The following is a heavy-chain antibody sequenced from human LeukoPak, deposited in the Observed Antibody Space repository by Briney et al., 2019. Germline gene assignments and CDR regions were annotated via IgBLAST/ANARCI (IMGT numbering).Heavy chain of an antibody. CDR3: AASLGYDILTGYYPSIYYFDY. J-gene: IGHJ4*02. D-gene: IGHD3-9*01. CDR2: ISAYNGNT. CDR1: GYTFTGYY. Sequence: ASVKVSCKASGYTFTGYYMHWVRQAPGQGLEWMGWISAYNGNTNYAQKLQGRVTMTTDTSTSTAYMELWSLRSDDTAVYYCAASLGYDILTGYYPSIYYFDYWGQGTLVTVSS. V-gene: IGHV1-18*04.